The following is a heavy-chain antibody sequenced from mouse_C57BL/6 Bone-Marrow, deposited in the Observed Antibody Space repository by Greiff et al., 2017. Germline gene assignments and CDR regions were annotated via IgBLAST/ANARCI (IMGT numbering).Heavy chain of an antibody. J-gene: IGHJ1*03. CDR3: ARPYYSNYWYFDV. V-gene: IGHV1-55*01. CDR2: LYPGSGST. CDR1: GYTFTSYW. D-gene: IGHD2-5*01. Sequence: QVQLLQPGAELVKPGASVKMSCKASGYTFTSYWITWVKQRPGQGLEWIGDLYPGSGSTNYNEKFKSKATLTVDTSSSTAYMQLSSLTSEDSAVYYWARPYYSNYWYFDVWGTGTTVTVSS.